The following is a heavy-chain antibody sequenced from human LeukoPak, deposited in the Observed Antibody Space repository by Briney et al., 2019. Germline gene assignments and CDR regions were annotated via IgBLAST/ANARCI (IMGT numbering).Heavy chain of an antibody. D-gene: IGHD6-6*01. CDR1: GFTFSSYG. CDR3: ARGQKASIAARPLDY. J-gene: IGHJ4*02. V-gene: IGHV3-30*19. CDR2: IWYDGSNK. Sequence: GGSLRLSCAASGFTFSSYGMHWVRQAPGKGLEWVAVIWYDGSNKYYADSVKGRFTISRDNSKNTLYLQMNSLRAEDTAVYYCARGQKASIAARPLDYWGQGTLVTVSS.